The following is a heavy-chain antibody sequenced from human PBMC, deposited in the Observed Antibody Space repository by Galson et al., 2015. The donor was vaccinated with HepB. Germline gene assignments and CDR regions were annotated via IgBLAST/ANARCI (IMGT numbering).Heavy chain of an antibody. CDR2: MNTNTGKP. CDR1: GYTFTDYV. CDR3: ARSPLRFLDWLPYYDYYYMDV. V-gene: IGHV7-4-1*02. J-gene: IGHJ6*03. Sequence: SVKVSCKASGYTFTDYVVNWVRQAPGQGLEWMGWMNTNTGKPTYAPGFAGRFVFSLDTSVTTAYLQISSLETDDTAVYYCARSPLRFLDWLPYYDYYYMDVWGGGSRVTVCS. D-gene: IGHD3-3*01.